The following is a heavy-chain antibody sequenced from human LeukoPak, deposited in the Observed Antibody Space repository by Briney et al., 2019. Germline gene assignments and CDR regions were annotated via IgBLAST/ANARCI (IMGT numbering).Heavy chain of an antibody. CDR2: IYYSGST. CDR1: GGSISSYY. CDR3: ASSYWNYWFDP. D-gene: IGHD1-7*01. Sequence: ASETLSLTCTVSGGSISSYYWSRIRQPPGKGLEWIGYIYYSGSTNYNPSLKSRVTISVDTSKNQFSLKLSSVTAADTAVYYCASSYWNYWFDPWGQGTLVTVSS. J-gene: IGHJ5*02. V-gene: IGHV4-59*01.